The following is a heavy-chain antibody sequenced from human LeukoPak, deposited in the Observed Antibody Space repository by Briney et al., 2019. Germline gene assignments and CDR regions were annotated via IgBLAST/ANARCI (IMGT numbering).Heavy chain of an antibody. CDR2: ISSNRGST. CDR3: ARISSSYDYDY. V-gene: IGHV3-64*01. Sequence: PGGSLRLSCAASGFTFRSYGMHWVRQAPGKGLEYVAAISSNRGSTDYANSVKGRFTISRDNSKNTLYLQMGSLRAEDMAVYYCARISSSYDYDYWGQGTLVTVSS. CDR1: GFTFRSYG. J-gene: IGHJ4*02. D-gene: IGHD6-6*01.